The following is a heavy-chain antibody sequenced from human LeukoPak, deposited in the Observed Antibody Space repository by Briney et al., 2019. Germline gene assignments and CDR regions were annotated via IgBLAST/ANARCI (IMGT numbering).Heavy chain of an antibody. V-gene: IGHV4-30-4*07. CDR1: GGSISSAVYS. CDR2: IYYSGNT. J-gene: IGHJ5*02. D-gene: IGHD2-15*01. Sequence: SETLSLTCTVSGGSISSAVYSWSWIRQPPGKGLEWIVYIYYSGNTYYNPSLKSRLTISVDTSKNQFSLKLNSVTAADTAVYYCARADCSGGSCYFWGTFDPWGQGTLVTVSS. CDR3: ARADCSGGSCYFWGTFDP.